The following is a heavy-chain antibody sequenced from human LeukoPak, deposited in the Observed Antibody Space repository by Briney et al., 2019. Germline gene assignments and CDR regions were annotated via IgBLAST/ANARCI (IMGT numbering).Heavy chain of an antibody. CDR3: ARAYCGGDCYDY. CDR2: INHSGST. Sequence: KPSETLSLTCAVYGGSFSGYYWSWIRQPPGKGLEWIGEINHSGSTNYNPSLKSRVTISVDTSKNQFSLKLSSVTAADTAVYYCARAYCGGDCYDYWGQGTLVTVSS. J-gene: IGHJ4*02. CDR1: GGSFSGYY. D-gene: IGHD2-21*01. V-gene: IGHV4-34*01.